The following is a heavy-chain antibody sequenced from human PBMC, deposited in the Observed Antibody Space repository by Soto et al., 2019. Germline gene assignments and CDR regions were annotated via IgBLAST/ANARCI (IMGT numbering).Heavy chain of an antibody. CDR1: GFTFNNYA. V-gene: IGHV3-23*01. D-gene: IGHD2-2*01. CDR3: AKLGSSSWSPHYYFDY. CDR2: ITDSGDET. Sequence: EVQLLESGGGLVQPGGSLRLSCAASGFTFNNYAMGWVRQAPGKGLEWVSAITDSGDETYYIDSVKGRFTISRDNSKSTLYLQMNSLRAEDTAKYYCAKLGSSSWSPHYYFDYWGQGTLVTVSS. J-gene: IGHJ4*02.